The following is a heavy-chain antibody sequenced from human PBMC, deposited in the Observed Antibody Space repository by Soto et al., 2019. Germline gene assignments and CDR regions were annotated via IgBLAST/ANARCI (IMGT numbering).Heavy chain of an antibody. CDR1: RFIGLG. Sequence: RFIGLGIRWISKKQGKGLEWMGRIDPSDSYTNYSPSFQGHVTISADKSISTAYLQWSSLKASDTAMYYCARLWIAVDGSFRYDYSVMDVLGQGTTVTV. D-gene: IGHD6-19*01. CDR2: IDPSDSYT. J-gene: IGHJ6*02. CDR3: ARLWIAVDGSFRYDYSVMDV. V-gene: IGHV5-10-1*01.